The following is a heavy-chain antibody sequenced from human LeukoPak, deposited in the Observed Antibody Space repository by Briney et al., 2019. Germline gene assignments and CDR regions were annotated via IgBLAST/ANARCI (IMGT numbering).Heavy chain of an antibody. CDR1: GETFSGFY. J-gene: IGHJ4*02. Sequence: PSETLSLTCAVYGETFSGFYWSWIRQPPGKGLEWIGEINYSGSTNYNPSLKSRVTISVDTSKNQFSLNLNSVTAVDTAVYYCARISTVTHQFDYWGQGMLVTVSS. V-gene: IGHV4-34*01. CDR3: ARISTVTHQFDY. D-gene: IGHD4-17*01. CDR2: INYSGST.